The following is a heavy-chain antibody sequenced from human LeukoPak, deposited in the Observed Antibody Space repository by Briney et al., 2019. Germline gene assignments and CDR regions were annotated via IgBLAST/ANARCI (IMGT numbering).Heavy chain of an antibody. D-gene: IGHD3-3*01. CDR2: INPNSGGT. V-gene: IGHV1-2*02. J-gene: IGHJ3*02. CDR1: GYTFTGYY. CDR3: ARCRQHMDFYDFWSGSFDAFDI. Sequence: ASVKVSCKSSGYTFTGYYMHGVRQAPGQGREWMGWINPNSGGTNYAQKFQGRVTMTRDTSISTAYMELSRLRSDDTAVYYCARCRQHMDFYDFWSGSFDAFDIWGQGTMVTVSS.